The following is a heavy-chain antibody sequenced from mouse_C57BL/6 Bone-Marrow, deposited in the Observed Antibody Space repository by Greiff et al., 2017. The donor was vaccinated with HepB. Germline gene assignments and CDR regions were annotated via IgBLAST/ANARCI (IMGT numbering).Heavy chain of an antibody. V-gene: IGHV1-81*01. CDR3: AGYRTGRRDY. J-gene: IGHJ3*01. D-gene: IGHD2-14*01. CDR1: GYTFTSYG. CDR2: IYPRSGNT. Sequence: QVHVKQSGAELARPGASVKLSCKASGYTFTSYGISWVKQRTGQGLEWIGEIYPRSGNTYYNEKFKGKATLTADKSSSTAYMELRSLTSEDSAVYFCAGYRTGRRDYWGQGTLVTVSA.